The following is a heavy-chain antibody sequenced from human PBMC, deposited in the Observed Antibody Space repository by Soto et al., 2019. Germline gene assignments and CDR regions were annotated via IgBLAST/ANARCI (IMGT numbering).Heavy chain of an antibody. D-gene: IGHD2-15*01. J-gene: IGHJ5*02. CDR1: GGSIRSYY. Sequence: SETLSLTCTVSGGSIRSYYWSWIRQPPGKGLEWIGYMYNTGSTVYNPSFKSRVTISVDTSKNQFSLKLSSVTAADTAVYYCVSALYCSGGSCSFDPWGQGTLVTGFS. CDR2: MYNTGST. CDR3: VSALYCSGGSCSFDP. V-gene: IGHV4-59*01.